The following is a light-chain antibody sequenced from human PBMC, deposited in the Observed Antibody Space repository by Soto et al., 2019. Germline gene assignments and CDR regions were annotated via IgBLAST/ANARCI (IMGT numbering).Light chain of an antibody. Sequence: QSALTQPASVSGSLGQSITISCIGTSSNIGSYNLVSWYQHYPGKAPKLMIYEGIKRPSGVSNRFSGSKSGNTAFLTISGLQAEDEADYYCCSYAGSGTDNYVFGSGTKVTVL. V-gene: IGLV2-23*01. CDR1: SSNIGSYNL. CDR2: EGI. CDR3: CSYAGSGTDNYV. J-gene: IGLJ1*01.